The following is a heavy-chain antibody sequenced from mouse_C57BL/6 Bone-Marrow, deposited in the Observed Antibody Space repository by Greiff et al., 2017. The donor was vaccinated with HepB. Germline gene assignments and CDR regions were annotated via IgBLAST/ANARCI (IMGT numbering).Heavy chain of an antibody. CDR3: ARKQLRLYYVDY. CDR1: GYTFTSYG. J-gene: IGHJ2*01. CDR2: IYPRSGNT. D-gene: IGHD3-2*02. V-gene: IGHV1-81*01. Sequence: VQLQQSGAELARPGASVKLSCKASGYTFTSYGISWVKQRTGQGLEWIGEIYPRSGNTYYNEKFKGKATLTADKSSSTAYMELRSLTSEDSAVYFCARKQLRLYYVDYGGQGTTLTVSA.